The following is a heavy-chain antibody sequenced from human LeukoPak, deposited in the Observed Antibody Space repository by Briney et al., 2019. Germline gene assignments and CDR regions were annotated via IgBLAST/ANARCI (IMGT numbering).Heavy chain of an antibody. D-gene: IGHD6-19*01. J-gene: IGHJ3*02. V-gene: IGHV4-39*01. CDR2: IFYTGTT. CDR3: ARHLGQGSGSDAFDI. CDR1: GGSIKSSSYY. Sequence: SETLSLTCTVSGGSIKSSSYYWGWLRQPPGKGLEWIGSIFYTGTTYYNPSLKSRVTISVDTSKNQFSLKLSSVTAADTAVYYCARHLGQGSGSDAFDIWGQGTMVTVSS.